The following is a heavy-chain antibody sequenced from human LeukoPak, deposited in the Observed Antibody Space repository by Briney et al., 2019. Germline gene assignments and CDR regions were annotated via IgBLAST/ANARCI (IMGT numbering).Heavy chain of an antibody. V-gene: IGHV4-61*08. D-gene: IGHD3-10*01. J-gene: IGHJ3*02. CDR1: GGSISSGDYY. CDR3: ATEGDYFDSGTFYKTFDI. CDR2: ISYSGST. Sequence: SETLSLTCTVSGGSISSGDYYWSWIRQPPGKGLEWIGYISYSGSTNYSPSLKSRVTISLDTTKSQFSLRLSSVTAADTAVYYCATEGDYFDSGTFYKTFDIWGRGTVVTVSS.